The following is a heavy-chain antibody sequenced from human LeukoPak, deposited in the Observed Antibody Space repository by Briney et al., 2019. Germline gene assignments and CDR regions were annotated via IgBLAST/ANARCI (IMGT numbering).Heavy chain of an antibody. V-gene: IGHV3-30*02. CDR3: AKDGQLGY. D-gene: IGHD6-13*01. CDR2: TRGGG. Sequence: GGSLRLSCAASGFSLTGYDMHWARQTPDRGLEWVAFTRGGGYFAESVKGRFTISVDSPKNTLYLHMNSLRAEDTAIYYCAKDGQLGYWGQGTQVTVSS. CDR1: GFSLTGYD. J-gene: IGHJ4*02.